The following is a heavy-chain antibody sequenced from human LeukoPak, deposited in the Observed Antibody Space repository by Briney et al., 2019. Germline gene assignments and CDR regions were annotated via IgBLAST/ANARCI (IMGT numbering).Heavy chain of an antibody. CDR3: AGRLRASYYYYMDV. J-gene: IGHJ6*03. Sequence: GGSLRLSCAASGFTFSNYGMHWVRQAPDKGLEWVGWINPNSGGTNYAQKFQGRVTMTRDTSISTAYMELSRLRSDDTAVYYCAGRLRASYYYYMDVWGKGTTVTVSS. CDR2: INPNSGGT. V-gene: IGHV1-2*02. D-gene: IGHD4-17*01. CDR1: GFTFSNYG.